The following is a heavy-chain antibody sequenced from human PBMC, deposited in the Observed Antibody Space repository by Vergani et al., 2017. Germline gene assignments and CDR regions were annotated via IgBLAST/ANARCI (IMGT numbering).Heavy chain of an antibody. Sequence: QLQLQESGPGLVKPSETLSLTCTVSGGSISSSSYYWGWIRQPPGKGLEWIGSIYYSGSTYYNPYRKSRVTISVDTSKNQFSLKLSSVTAADTDVYYCARLGRDGYNPPYFDYWGQGTLVTVSS. J-gene: IGHJ4*02. CDR1: GGSISSSSYY. V-gene: IGHV4-39*01. CDR2: IYYSGST. D-gene: IGHD5-24*01. CDR3: ARLGRDGYNPPYFDY.